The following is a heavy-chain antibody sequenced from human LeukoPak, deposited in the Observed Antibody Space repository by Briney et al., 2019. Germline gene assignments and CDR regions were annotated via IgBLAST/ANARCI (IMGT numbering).Heavy chain of an antibody. CDR1: RGSISSGSYY. D-gene: IGHD3-3*01. CDR2: IYTSGST. CDR3: ARVPIFGVVRGGYYYYMDV. J-gene: IGHJ6*03. V-gene: IGHV4-61*02. Sequence: SETLSLTCTDSRGSISSGSYYWSWIRQPAGKGLGWIGRIYTSGSTNYNPSLKSRVTISVDTSKNQFSLKLSSVTAADTAVYYCARVPIFGVVRGGYYYYMDVWGKGTTVTVSS.